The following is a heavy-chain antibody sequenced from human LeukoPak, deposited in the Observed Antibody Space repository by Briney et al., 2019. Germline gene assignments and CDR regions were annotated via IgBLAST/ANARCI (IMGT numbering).Heavy chain of an antibody. D-gene: IGHD3-9*01. CDR1: GFTFSSYS. V-gene: IGHV3-48*01. CDR3: AEGPYYDILTGYSADAFHI. CDR2: ISSSSSTI. Sequence: GSLRLSCAASGFTFSSYSMNWVRQAPGKGLEWVSYISSSSSTIYYADSVKGRFTISRDNAKNSLYLQMNSLRAEDTAVYYCAEGPYYDILTGYSADAFHIWGQGTVVTVS. J-gene: IGHJ3*02.